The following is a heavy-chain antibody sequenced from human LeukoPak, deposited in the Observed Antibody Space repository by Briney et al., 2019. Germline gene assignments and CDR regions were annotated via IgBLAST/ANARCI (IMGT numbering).Heavy chain of an antibody. Sequence: GASVTLSCKASGYTFTGYYMHWVRQAPGQGLEWMGWINPNSGGTNYAQKFQGGVTMTRDPSFTTAYMELSRLRSDYTAVYYCAKEERITIFGVVIQCFDYWGQGSLVTVSS. J-gene: IGHJ4*02. CDR3: AKEERITIFGVVIQCFDY. V-gene: IGHV1-2*02. D-gene: IGHD3-3*01. CDR1: GYTFTGYY. CDR2: INPNSGGT.